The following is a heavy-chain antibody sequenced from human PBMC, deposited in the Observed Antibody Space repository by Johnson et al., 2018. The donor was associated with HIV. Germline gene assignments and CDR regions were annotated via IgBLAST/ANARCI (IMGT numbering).Heavy chain of an antibody. CDR1: AFTFSSND. Sequence: VQLVESGGGLVQPGGSLRLSCGASAFTFSSNDMKWVRQAPGKGLEWVSPISGSDHSTYYADSVRGRFTISRDNAKNSLFLQMNSLRAEDTAVYYCAREATYYDYVWGSYAFDIWGQGTMVTVSS. CDR2: ISGSDHST. J-gene: IGHJ3*02. CDR3: AREATYYDYVWGSYAFDI. D-gene: IGHD3-16*01. V-gene: IGHV3-23*04.